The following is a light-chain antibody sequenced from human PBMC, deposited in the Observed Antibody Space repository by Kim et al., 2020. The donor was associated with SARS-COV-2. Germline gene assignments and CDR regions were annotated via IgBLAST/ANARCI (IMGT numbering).Light chain of an antibody. CDR2: GKN. CDR1: SLRSYY. J-gene: IGLJ1*01. Sequence: LGQTVRITCQGDSLRSYYASWYQQKPGQAPVLVIYGKNNRPSGIPDRFSGSSSGNTASLTITGAQAEDEADYYCNSRDSSGKHLVFGTGTKVTVL. V-gene: IGLV3-19*01. CDR3: NSRDSSGKHLV.